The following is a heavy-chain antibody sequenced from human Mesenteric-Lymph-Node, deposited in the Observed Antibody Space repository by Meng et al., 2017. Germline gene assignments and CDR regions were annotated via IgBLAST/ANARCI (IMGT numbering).Heavy chain of an antibody. V-gene: IGHV4-34*01. D-gene: IGHD3-10*01. Sequence: QVQLRQWGPGLLKPSETLSLTCAVYGGSFSDYYWSWVRQPPGKGLEWIGEINHSGATNYSPSLKSRVIMSVDTSKNQFSLKVTSVTAADTALYFCARGRRFGDFFGLNYWGRGILVTVSS. J-gene: IGHJ4*02. CDR1: GGSFSDYY. CDR2: INHSGAT. CDR3: ARGRRFGDFFGLNY.